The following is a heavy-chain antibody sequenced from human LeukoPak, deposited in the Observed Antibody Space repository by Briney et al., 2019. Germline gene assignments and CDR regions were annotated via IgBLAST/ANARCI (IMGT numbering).Heavy chain of an antibody. J-gene: IGHJ4*02. CDR3: EREGNGLLSKDFDY. CDR2: IGPHSSAT. D-gene: IGHD2/OR15-2a*01. Sequence: ASMKVSCKSSGFTFTDYYIHWVRQAPGQGLEGMGYIGPHSSATSSPQEFQGRVTMTRDTSMSTAYMELTRLTSDDTAVYYCEREGNGLLSKDFDYWGQGTLVTVSS. V-gene: IGHV1-2*02. CDR1: GFTFTDYY.